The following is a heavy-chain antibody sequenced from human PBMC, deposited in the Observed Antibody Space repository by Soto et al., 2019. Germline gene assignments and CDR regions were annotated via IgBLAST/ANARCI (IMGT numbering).Heavy chain of an antibody. V-gene: IGHV3-30-3*01. CDR2: ISFYESNK. CDR3: ARENTVGYCSGGSCYYFDY. J-gene: IGHJ4*02. Sequence: ESGGGVVQPGRSLRLSCETSGSTFSTYTMHWVRQAPGKGLEWVAVISFYESNKYYADSVKGRFTISRDDSKNTLYLHMNSLRPEDTAVYYCARENTVGYCSGGSCYYFDYWGQGTLVTVSS. CDR1: GSTFSTYT. D-gene: IGHD2-15*01.